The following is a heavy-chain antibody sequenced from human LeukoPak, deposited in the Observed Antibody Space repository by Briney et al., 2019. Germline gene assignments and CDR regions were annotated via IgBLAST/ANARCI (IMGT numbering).Heavy chain of an antibody. CDR1: GYTSTSYG. Sequence: GASVKVSCKTSGYTSTSYGISWVRQAPGQGLEWMGWISAYNGNTNYAQKLQGRVTMTTDTSTSTAYMELRSLRSDDTAVYYCARVAAVAGLDYWGQGTLVTVSS. V-gene: IGHV1-18*01. CDR2: ISAYNGNT. D-gene: IGHD6-19*01. J-gene: IGHJ4*02. CDR3: ARVAAVAGLDY.